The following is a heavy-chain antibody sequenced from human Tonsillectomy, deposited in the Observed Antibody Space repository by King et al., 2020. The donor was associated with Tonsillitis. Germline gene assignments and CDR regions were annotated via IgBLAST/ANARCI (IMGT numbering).Heavy chain of an antibody. J-gene: IGHJ4*02. CDR1: GFTFSSYT. D-gene: IGHD6-13*01. Sequence: VQLVESGGGLVKPGGSLRLSCAASGFTFSSYTMNWVRQAPGKGLAWVSSISSSRYIFYADSVKGRFTISRDNAKNSPFLQMNSLRAADTAGYYWAYSISWPNKKFDNWGQGTLVTVSS. CDR3: AYSISWPNKKFDN. CDR2: ISSSRYI. V-gene: IGHV3-21*01.